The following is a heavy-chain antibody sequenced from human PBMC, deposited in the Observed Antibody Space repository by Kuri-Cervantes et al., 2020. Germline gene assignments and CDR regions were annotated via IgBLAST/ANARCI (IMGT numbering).Heavy chain of an antibody. CDR1: GYIFTDFG. CDR3: ARHTFNGAGDWFDP. J-gene: IGHJ5*02. V-gene: IGHV1-69*05. D-gene: IGHD1-26*01. CDR2: IIPIFGTA. Sequence: SVKVSCKASGYIFTDFGISWVRQAPGQGLEWMGGIIPIFGTANYAQKFQGRVTITTDESTSTAYMELSSLRSEDTAVYYCARHTFNGAGDWFDPWGQGTLVTVSS.